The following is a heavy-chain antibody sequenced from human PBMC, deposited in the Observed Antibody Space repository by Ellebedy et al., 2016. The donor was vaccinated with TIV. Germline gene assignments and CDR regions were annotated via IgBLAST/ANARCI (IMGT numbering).Heavy chain of an antibody. D-gene: IGHD1-26*01. V-gene: IGHV4-59*08. CDR1: GGSISSYY. Sequence: MPSETLSLTCTVSGGSISSYYWSWIRQPPGKGLEWIGYIYYSGSTNYNPSLKSRVTISVDTSKNQFSLRLSSVTAADTAVYYCAGHSLSGLDYWGQGTLVTVSS. J-gene: IGHJ4*02. CDR2: IYYSGST. CDR3: AGHSLSGLDY.